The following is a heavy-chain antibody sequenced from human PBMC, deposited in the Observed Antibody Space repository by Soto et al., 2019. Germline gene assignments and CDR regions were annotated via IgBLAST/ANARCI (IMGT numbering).Heavy chain of an antibody. CDR2: IGSRGVSS. V-gene: IGHV3-23*01. Sequence: PGGSLRLSCAASGFTFSSYAMSWVRQAPGKGLEWVSGIGSRGVSSYYADYAKGRFTISRDNSKVTLYLQMNSLRVEDTAIYFCAKGRPSLNTVWGVIQWDASAPSAFDIWGQGTMVTVSS. CDR1: GFTFSSYA. CDR3: AKGRPSLNTVWGVIQWDASAPSAFDI. J-gene: IGHJ3*02. D-gene: IGHD3-10*01.